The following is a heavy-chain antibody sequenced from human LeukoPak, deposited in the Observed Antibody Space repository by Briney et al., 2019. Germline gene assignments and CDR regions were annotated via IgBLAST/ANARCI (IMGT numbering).Heavy chain of an antibody. CDR2: INHSGST. D-gene: IGHD6-19*01. J-gene: IGHJ2*01. V-gene: IGHV4-34*01. Sequence: SETLSLTCAVYGGSFSGYYWSWIRQPPGKGLEWIGEINHSGSTNYNPSLKSRVTISVDTSKNQFSLKLSSVTAADTAVYYCARGQWLVRGRYFHLWGRGTLVTVSS. CDR1: GGSFSGYY. CDR3: ARGQWLVRGRYFHL.